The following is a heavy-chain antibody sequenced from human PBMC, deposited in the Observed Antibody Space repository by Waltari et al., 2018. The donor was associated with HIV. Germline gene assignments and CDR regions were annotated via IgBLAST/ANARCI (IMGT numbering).Heavy chain of an antibody. CDR1: GGSFNNYY. CDR2: IDHSGTS. D-gene: IGHD5-12*01. V-gene: IGHV4-34*01. J-gene: IGHJ4*02. Sequence: QGQLQQWGTGLLKPSETLALTCAVYGGSFNNYYWSWFRQPPGKGLEWIGQIDHSGTSHYNPTLKDRLTMSVDTSKNQFSLKLTSATAADSAVFDCARGVFSLIVAGTNFDYWGQGFLVTVSS. CDR3: ARGVFSLIVAGTNFDY.